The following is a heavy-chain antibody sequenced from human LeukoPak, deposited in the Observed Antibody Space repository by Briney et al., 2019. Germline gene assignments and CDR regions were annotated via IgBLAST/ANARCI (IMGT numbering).Heavy chain of an antibody. D-gene: IGHD3-22*01. V-gene: IGHV3-21*01. Sequence: GGCLRLSCAASGFTFSSYSMNWVRQAPGKGLDGVSSIISSSSYIYYADSVKGRFTISRDNAKNSLYLQMNTLRAEDTAVYYCARDEGYYDSSGYYYDYWGQGTLVTVSS. J-gene: IGHJ4*02. CDR1: GFTFSSYS. CDR3: ARDEGYYDSSGYYYDY. CDR2: IISSSSYI.